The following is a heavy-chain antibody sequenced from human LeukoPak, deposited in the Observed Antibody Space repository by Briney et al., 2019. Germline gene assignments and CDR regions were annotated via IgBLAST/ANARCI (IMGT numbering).Heavy chain of an antibody. CDR2: ISAYNGNT. V-gene: IGHV1-18*01. J-gene: IGHJ5*02. Sequence: EASVKVSCKACGYTFTSYGISWVRQAPGQGLEWMGWISAYNGNTNYAQKLQGRVTMTTDTSTSTAYMELRSLRSDDTAVYYCAKANEDFYFDPWGQGTLVTVSS. CDR3: AKANEDFYFDP. CDR1: GYTFTSYG. D-gene: IGHD1-1*01.